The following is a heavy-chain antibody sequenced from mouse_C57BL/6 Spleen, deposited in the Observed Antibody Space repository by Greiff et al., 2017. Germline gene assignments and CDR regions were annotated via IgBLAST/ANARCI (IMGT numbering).Heavy chain of an antibody. J-gene: IGHJ2*01. V-gene: IGHV1-64*01. CDR1: GYTFTSYW. D-gene: IGHD3-2*02. Sequence: VQLQQSGAELVKPGASVKLSCKASGYTFTSYWMHWVKPRPGQGLEWIGMIHPNSGSTNYNEKFKSKATLTVDKSSSTAYMQLSSLTSEDSAVYYCAKTAQATGGYFDYWGQGTTLTVSS. CDR2: IHPNSGST. CDR3: AKTAQATGGYFDY.